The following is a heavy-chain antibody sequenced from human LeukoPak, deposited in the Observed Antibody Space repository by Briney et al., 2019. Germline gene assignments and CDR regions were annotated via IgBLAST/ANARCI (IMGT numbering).Heavy chain of an antibody. D-gene: IGHD3-16*01. V-gene: IGHV3-30*02. CDR2: IRYDGSNK. CDR1: GFTFSSYA. J-gene: IGHJ6*03. CDR3: AKDHAPFTSLDYMDV. Sequence: GGSLRLSCAASGFTFSSYAMSWVRQAPGKGLEWVAFIRYDGSNKYYADSVKGRFTISRDNSKNTLYLQMNSLRAEDTAVYYCAKDHAPFTSLDYMDVWGKGTTVTISS.